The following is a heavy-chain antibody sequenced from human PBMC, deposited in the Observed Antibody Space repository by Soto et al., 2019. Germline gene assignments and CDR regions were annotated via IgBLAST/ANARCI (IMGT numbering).Heavy chain of an antibody. CDR1: GFTFRDHY. V-gene: IGHV3-72*01. Sequence: EVQLVESGGGLVQPGGSLRLSCAASGFTFRDHYMDWVRQAPGKGLEWVGRIRNKANNYATEYAASVKDRFTISRDDSKNSLYLQMNSLKTEDTAVYDCARGWALGELLPGAFDYWGQGSLVTVSS. J-gene: IGHJ4*02. CDR2: IRNKANNYAT. D-gene: IGHD1-26*01. CDR3: ARGWALGELLPGAFDY.